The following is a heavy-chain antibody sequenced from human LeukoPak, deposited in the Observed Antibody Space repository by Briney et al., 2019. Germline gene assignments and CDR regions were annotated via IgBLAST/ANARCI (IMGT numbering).Heavy chain of an antibody. V-gene: IGHV3-23*01. J-gene: IGHJ6*04. CDR2: TSASGGRT. D-gene: IGHD3-10*01. CDR1: GFTFDSYD. Sequence: GGSLRLSCAASGFTFDSYDMSWVRQAPGKGLEWVSGTSASGGRTYYADSVKGRFTISRDNSKNTLYLRMNSLRAEDTAVYYCTLTLVRGRVYGMDVWGEGTTVTVSS. CDR3: TLTLVRGRVYGMDV.